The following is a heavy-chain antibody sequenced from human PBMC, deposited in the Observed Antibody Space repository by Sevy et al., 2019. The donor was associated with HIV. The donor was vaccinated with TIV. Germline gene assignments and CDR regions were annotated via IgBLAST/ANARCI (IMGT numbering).Heavy chain of an antibody. CDR2: ISYDGSNK. D-gene: IGHD3-22*01. V-gene: IGHV3-30*04. Sequence: GGSLRLSCAGSGFTFSSYAMHWVRQAPGKGLEWVAVISYDGSNKYYADSVKGRFTISRDNSKNTLYLQMNSLRAEDTAVYYCARDSHPFITMIQIWGQGTLVTVSS. CDR3: ARDSHPFITMIQI. J-gene: IGHJ4*02. CDR1: GFTFSSYA.